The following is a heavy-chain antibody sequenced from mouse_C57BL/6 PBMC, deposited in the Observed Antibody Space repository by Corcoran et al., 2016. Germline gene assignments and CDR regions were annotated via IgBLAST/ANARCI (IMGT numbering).Heavy chain of an antibody. Sequence: QVTLKESGPGILQSSQTLSLTCSFSGFSLSTSGMGVSWIRQPSGKGLEWLAHIYWDDDKHYNPSLKSRLTISKDTSRNQVFLKITSVDTADTATYYCARRRENYGSSYGYYAMDYWGQGTSVTVSS. CDR2: IYWDDDK. D-gene: IGHD1-1*01. CDR3: ARRRENYGSSYGYYAMDY. CDR1: GFSLSTSGMG. J-gene: IGHJ4*01. V-gene: IGHV8-12*01.